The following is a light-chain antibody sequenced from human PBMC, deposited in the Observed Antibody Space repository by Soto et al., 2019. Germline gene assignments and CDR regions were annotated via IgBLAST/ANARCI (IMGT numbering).Light chain of an antibody. J-gene: IGLJ1*01. CDR3: SSYTSSSTRV. Sequence: QSVLIQPASVAGSPGQSITISCTGTSSDVGGYNYVSWYQQHPGKAPKLMIYDVSNRPSGVSNRFSGSKSGNTASLTISGLQAEDEADYYCSSYTSSSTRVFGTGIKVAVL. CDR1: SSDVGGYNY. CDR2: DVS. V-gene: IGLV2-14*01.